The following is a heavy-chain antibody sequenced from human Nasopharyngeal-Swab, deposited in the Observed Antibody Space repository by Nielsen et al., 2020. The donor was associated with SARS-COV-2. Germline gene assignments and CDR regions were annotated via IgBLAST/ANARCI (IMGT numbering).Heavy chain of an antibody. Sequence: GESLKISCAASGFTFSSYWMSWVRQAPGKGLEWVANIKQDGSEKYYVDSVKGRFTISRDNAKNSLYLQMNSLRAEDTAVYYCAREWEAYDYVWGSYRYTIFDYWGQGTLVTVSS. V-gene: IGHV3-7*01. CDR2: IKQDGSEK. CDR1: GFTFSSYW. CDR3: AREWEAYDYVWGSYRYTIFDY. J-gene: IGHJ4*02. D-gene: IGHD3-16*02.